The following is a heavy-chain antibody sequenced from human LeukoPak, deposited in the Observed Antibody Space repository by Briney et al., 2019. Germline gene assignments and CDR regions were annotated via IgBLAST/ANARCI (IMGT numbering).Heavy chain of an antibody. D-gene: IGHD5-18*01. CDR2: ISAHNGNT. V-gene: IGHV1-18*04. CDR3: ARDKGIQLWSLDY. Sequence: ASVKVSCKASRYTFTSYGIRWVRQAPRQGLERMGWISAHNGNTNYAQKLQGRVTMTTDTSTSTAYMELRSLRSDDTAVYYCARDKGIQLWSLDYWGQGTLVTVSS. CDR1: RYTFTSYG. J-gene: IGHJ4*02.